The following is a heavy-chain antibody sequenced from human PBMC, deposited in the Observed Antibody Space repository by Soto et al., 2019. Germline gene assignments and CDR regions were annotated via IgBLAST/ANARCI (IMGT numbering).Heavy chain of an antibody. CDR1: GGSIRSYY. J-gene: IGHJ4*02. V-gene: IGHV4-59*01. CDR2: IYYSGST. Sequence: QVRLQESGPGLVKPSETLSLTCIVSGGSIRSYYWSWIRQPPGKGLEWIGYIYYSGSTNSTPSLNCRGTISVDTSKNQFSLKLTSVTAADTAVYYWAKVSFLPDTIAYWGQGTLVTVSS. D-gene: IGHD1-26*01. CDR3: AKVSFLPDTIAY.